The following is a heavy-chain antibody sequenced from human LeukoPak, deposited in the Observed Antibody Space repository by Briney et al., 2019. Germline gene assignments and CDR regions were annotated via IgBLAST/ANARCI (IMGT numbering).Heavy chain of an antibody. CDR1: AFTSSSYW. CDR2: IKQDGSEK. Sequence: PGGSLRLSCAASAFTSSSYWMTWVRQAPGKGLEWVANIKQDGSEKYYVDSVKGRFTISRDNAKNSLFLQMNSLRAEDTAMYYCASRRGAYWGQGTLVTVSS. J-gene: IGHJ4*02. CDR3: ASRRGAY. D-gene: IGHD5-24*01. V-gene: IGHV3-7*05.